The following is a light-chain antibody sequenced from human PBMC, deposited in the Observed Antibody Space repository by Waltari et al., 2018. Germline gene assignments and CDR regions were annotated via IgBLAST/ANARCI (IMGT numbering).Light chain of an antibody. CDR3: FSYTSRSTVV. V-gene: IGLV2-14*03. Sequence: QSALTQPASVTGSPGQSITISCTGPITNDTDFSSFSWFQQHPGRVPTLLIYNVRNRPSGTSDRFSGSKSGSTASLTISGLQSEDEADYYCFSYTSRSTVVFGGGTKLTVL. CDR1: ITNDTDFSS. J-gene: IGLJ2*01. CDR2: NVR.